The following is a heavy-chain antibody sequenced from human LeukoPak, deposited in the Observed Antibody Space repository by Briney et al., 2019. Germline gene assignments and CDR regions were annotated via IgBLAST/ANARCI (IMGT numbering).Heavy chain of an antibody. CDR1: GGSISSYY. D-gene: IGHD3-10*01. CDR3: AREGYGSGSYNYYYYMDV. CDR2: IYYSGST. V-gene: IGHV4-59*01. Sequence: SETLSLTCTVSGGSISSYYWSWIRHPPGKGLEWIGYIYYSGSTNYNPSIKSRVTISVDTSKNQFSLKLSSVTAADTAVYYCAREGYGSGSYNYYYYMDVWGKGTTVTVSS. J-gene: IGHJ6*03.